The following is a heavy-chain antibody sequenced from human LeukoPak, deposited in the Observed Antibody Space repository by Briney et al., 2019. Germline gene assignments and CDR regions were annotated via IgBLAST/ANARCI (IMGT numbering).Heavy chain of an antibody. D-gene: IGHD4-11*01. CDR2: MSSDSTRS. CDR1: GFTFSGYW. Sequence: GGSLRLSCEVSGFTFSGYWMHWVRQAPGKGLVWVSRMSSDSTRSSHAGSVKGRFTISRDNAKKMVYLQMNSLRVEDSAVYYCAAGPSSNGHQLPYWGQGTLVTVSS. CDR3: AAGPSSNGHQLPY. J-gene: IGHJ4*02. V-gene: IGHV3-74*01.